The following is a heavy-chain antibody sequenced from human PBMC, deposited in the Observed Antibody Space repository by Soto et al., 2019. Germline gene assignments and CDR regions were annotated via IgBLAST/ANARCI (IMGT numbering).Heavy chain of an antibody. Sequence: PSETLSLTCTVSGGSVSSGSYYWSWIRQPPGKGLEWIGYIYYSGSTNYNPSLKSRVTISVDTSKNQFSLKLSSVTAADTAVYYCASYDFGSGLYYYGMDVWGQGTTVTVSS. J-gene: IGHJ6*02. V-gene: IGHV4-61*01. CDR2: IYYSGST. D-gene: IGHD3-3*01. CDR3: ASYDFGSGLYYYGMDV. CDR1: GGSVSSGSYY.